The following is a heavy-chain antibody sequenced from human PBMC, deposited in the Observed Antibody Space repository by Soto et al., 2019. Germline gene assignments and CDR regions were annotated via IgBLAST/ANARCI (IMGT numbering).Heavy chain of an antibody. J-gene: IGHJ6*02. V-gene: IGHV4-61*01. D-gene: IGHD4-17*01. CDR3: ARDIGFSYGDYGYYYYGMDV. CDR1: GGSVSSGSFY. Sequence: SETLSLTCTVSGGSVSSGSFYWSWIRRPPGKGLEWIGYIYYSGSTNYNPSLKSRVTISVDTSKNQFSLKLSSVTAADTAVYYCARDIGFSYGDYGYYYYGMDVWGQGTTVTVSS. CDR2: IYYSGST.